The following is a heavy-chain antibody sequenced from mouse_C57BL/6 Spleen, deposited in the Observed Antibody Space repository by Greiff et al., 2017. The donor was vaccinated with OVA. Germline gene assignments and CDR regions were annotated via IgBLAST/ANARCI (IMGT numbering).Heavy chain of an antibody. V-gene: IGHV1-81*01. D-gene: IGHD1-1*01. CDR1: GYTFTSYG. CDR2: IYPRSGNT. Sequence: VQLQQSGAELARPGASVKLSCKASGYTFTSYGISWVKQRTGQGLEWIGEIYPRSGNTYYNEKFKGKATLTADKSSSTAYMELRSLTSEDSAVYFCARYPPFMTTVVATDYYAMDYWGQGTSVTVSS. CDR3: ARYPPFMTTVVATDYYAMDY. J-gene: IGHJ4*01.